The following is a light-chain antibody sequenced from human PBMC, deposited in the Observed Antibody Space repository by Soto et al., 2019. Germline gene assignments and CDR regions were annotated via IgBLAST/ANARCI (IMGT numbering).Light chain of an antibody. J-gene: IGKJ4*01. Sequence: EIVVTQSPATLSVSPGERATLSCSASQSVGNNFAWYQQKPGQAPRLLIFATSTRDTGVPARFSGSGSGTEFTLTISSLQSEDFAVYYCQQYGDWPLTFGGGAKLEIE. CDR2: ATS. CDR3: QQYGDWPLT. V-gene: IGKV3-15*01. CDR1: QSVGNN.